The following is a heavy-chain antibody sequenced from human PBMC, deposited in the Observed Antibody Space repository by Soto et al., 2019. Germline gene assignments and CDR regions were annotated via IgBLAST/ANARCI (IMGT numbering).Heavy chain of an antibody. CDR3: AHRRPYCSGGSCYDTWFDP. CDR2: IYWDDDK. D-gene: IGHD2-15*01. J-gene: IGHJ5*02. Sequence: QITLKESGPTLVKPTQTLTLTCTFSGFSLSTSGVGVGWIRQPPGKALEWLALIYWDDDKRYSPSLKSRLTITKDTSKNQVVLTMTNMEPVDTATYYCAHRRPYCSGGSCYDTWFDPWGQGTLVTVSS. V-gene: IGHV2-5*02. CDR1: GFSLSTSGVG.